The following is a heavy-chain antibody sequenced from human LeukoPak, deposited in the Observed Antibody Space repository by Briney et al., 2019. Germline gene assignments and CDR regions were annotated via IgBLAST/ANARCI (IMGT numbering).Heavy chain of an antibody. V-gene: IGHV4-39*07. CDR1: GGSITGNSYY. D-gene: IGHD6-19*01. Sequence: KPSETLSLTCTISGGSITGNSYYWGWIRQSPGKGLEWIGTIYYSGTTYYNPSPKSRVTISVDTSKNQFSLKVSSVTAADTAVYYCARWFSLRSSSSGWYSPNYFDSWGQGTLVTVSS. CDR3: ARWFSLRSSSSGWYSPNYFDS. CDR2: IYYSGTT. J-gene: IGHJ4*02.